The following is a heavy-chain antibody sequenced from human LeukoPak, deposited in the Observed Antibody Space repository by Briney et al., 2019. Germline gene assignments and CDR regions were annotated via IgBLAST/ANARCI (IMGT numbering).Heavy chain of an antibody. CDR1: GFTFSSYG. V-gene: IGHV3-30*18. D-gene: IGHD2-21*02. J-gene: IGHJ4*02. CDR3: AKARDIVVVTAKYYFDY. Sequence: GGSLRLSCAASGFTFSSYGMHWVRQAPGKGLEWVAVISYDGSNKYYADSVKGRFTISRDNSKNTLYLQMNSLRAEDTAVYYCAKARDIVVVTAKYYFDYWGQGTLVTVSS. CDR2: ISYDGSNK.